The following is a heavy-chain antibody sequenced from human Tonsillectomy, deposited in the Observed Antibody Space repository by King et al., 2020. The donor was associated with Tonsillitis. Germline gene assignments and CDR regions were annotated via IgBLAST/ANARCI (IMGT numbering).Heavy chain of an antibody. J-gene: IGHJ3*02. V-gene: IGHV3-73*02. D-gene: IGHD3-16*01. CDR2: IRSKANSLAT. Sequence: QLVQSGGGLVQPGGSLKLSCAASGFTFSGSAIHWVRQASGKGLEWVGRIRSKANSLATAYAASVKGRFTISRDDSKKTAFLQMNSLKTEDTAVYYCTSSPGGAFDIWGQGTMVTVSS. CDR3: TSSPGGAFDI. CDR1: GFTFSGSA.